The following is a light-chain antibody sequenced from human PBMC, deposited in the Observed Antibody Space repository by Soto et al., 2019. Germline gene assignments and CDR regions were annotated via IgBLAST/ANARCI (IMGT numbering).Light chain of an antibody. CDR3: QQFYSSPLT. CDR2: YTS. J-gene: IGKJ5*01. CDR1: QSALSTENNENE. V-gene: IGKV4-1*01. Sequence: DIVMTQSPDSLAVSLGERATINCKSSQSALSTENNENELAWYQQKPGHPPKLLIYYTSTRESGVPDRFSGSGSGTEFTLTISSLQAEDVAIYYCQQFYSSPLTFGQGTRVEIK.